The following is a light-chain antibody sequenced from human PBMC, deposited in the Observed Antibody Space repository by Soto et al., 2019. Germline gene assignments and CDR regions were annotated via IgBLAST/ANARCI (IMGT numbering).Light chain of an antibody. J-gene: IGKJ5*01. V-gene: IGKV3-11*01. CDR2: DAS. CDR1: QSVSSY. Sequence: EIVWRQSPATLSLSPGGRATLSCRGSQSVSSYLAWYQQKPGQAPRLLIYDASNRATGVPARFSGSGSGTDFTLTISSLQPEDFALYYCQQRNNWPPITFGQGTRVDIK. CDR3: QQRNNWPPIT.